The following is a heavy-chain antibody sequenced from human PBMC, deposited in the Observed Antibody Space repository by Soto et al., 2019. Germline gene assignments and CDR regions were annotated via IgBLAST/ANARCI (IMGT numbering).Heavy chain of an antibody. CDR2: TYYIGSP. CDR1: GDSISSGGSY. Sequence: PSETLSLTCTVSGDSISSGGSYWTWIRQHPGKGLEWIGYTYYIGSPYYNPSLQSRVTLSVDTSKNQVSLKLSSVTAADTAVYYCARAGGTVAAINFYGLDVWGQGTTVTVSS. V-gene: IGHV4-31*03. J-gene: IGHJ6*02. D-gene: IGHD1-26*01. CDR3: ARAGGTVAAINFYGLDV.